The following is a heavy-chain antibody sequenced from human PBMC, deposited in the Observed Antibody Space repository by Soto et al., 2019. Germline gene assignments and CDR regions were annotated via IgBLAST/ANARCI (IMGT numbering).Heavy chain of an antibody. Sequence: SETLSLTCTVSGGSISNYYWSWIRQPPGKGLEWIGYFYYTGITNYNPSLKSRISMSVDTSKNQFSLKLSSVTAADTAVYYCARHVVVSRSFGERVHHFVDWGPGTLVNLSS. CDR2: FYYTGIT. J-gene: IGHJ4*01. CDR1: GGSISNYY. D-gene: IGHD3-10*01. V-gene: IGHV4-59*08. CDR3: ARHVVVSRSFGERVHHFVD.